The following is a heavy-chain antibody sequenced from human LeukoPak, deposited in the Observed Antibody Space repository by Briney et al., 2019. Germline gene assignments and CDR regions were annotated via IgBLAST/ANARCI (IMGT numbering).Heavy chain of an antibody. CDR1: GGTFSSYV. Sequence: GASVKVSCKASGGTFSSYVISWVRQAPGQGLEWMGRIIPIFGTTNYAQKFQGRVTITTDESTAYMELSSLRSEDTAVYYCARTKGHYYDIIGFYCWGQGTLVTVSS. CDR2: IIPIFGTT. D-gene: IGHD3-22*01. J-gene: IGHJ4*02. V-gene: IGHV1-69*05. CDR3: ARTKGHYYDIIGFYC.